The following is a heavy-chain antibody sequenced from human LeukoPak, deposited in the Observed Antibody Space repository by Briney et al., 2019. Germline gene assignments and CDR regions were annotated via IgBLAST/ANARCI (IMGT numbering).Heavy chain of an antibody. CDR3: AKDLAAAGT. Sequence: PGGSLRLSCAGSGFTFSTSAMYWVRQAPGKGLEWVSTIGGSGGNTYYADSVKGRFTISRDNSKDALYLQMNNLRGEDTAVYFCAKDLAAAGTWGQGTLVTVSS. V-gene: IGHV3-23*01. CDR2: IGGSGGNT. D-gene: IGHD6-13*01. CDR1: GFTFSTSA. J-gene: IGHJ5*02.